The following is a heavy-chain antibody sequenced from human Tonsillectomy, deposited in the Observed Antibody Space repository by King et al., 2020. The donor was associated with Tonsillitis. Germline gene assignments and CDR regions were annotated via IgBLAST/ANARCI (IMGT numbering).Heavy chain of an antibody. D-gene: IGHD3-16*01. CDR2: VNHSGST. CDR3: ARGLRLGYYYYGLDV. CDR1: GGSFSGYY. J-gene: IGHJ6*02. V-gene: IGHV4-34*01. Sequence: VQLQQWGAGLLKPSETLSLTCAVYGGSFSGYYWSWIRQPPGKGLEWIGEVNHSGSTSYNPSLKSRVTISVDTSKNQFSLKLTSVTAADTAVYYCARGLRLGYYYYGLDVWGQGTTVTVSS.